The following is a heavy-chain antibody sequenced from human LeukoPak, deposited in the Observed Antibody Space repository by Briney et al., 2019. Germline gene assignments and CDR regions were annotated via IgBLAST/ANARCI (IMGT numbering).Heavy chain of an antibody. V-gene: IGHV3-48*01. J-gene: IGHJ4*02. CDR3: AREWAIVALDY. CDR1: GFTFSSYS. D-gene: IGHD5-12*01. Sequence: PGGSLRLSCAPSGFTFSSYSMNWVRQAPGKGLEWVSYISSSSSTIYYADAVKDRFTITRKNAKNSRYLQMNSLRGEDTAVYYCAREWAIVALDYWGQGTLVTVS. CDR2: ISSSSSTI.